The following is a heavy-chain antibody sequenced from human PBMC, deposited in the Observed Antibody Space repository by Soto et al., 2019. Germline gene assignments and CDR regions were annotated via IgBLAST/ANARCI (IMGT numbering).Heavy chain of an antibody. J-gene: IGHJ1*01. CDR1: GFPFSAYN. V-gene: IGHV3-21*01. CDR3: SRSPEVGVRGAY. CDR2: ITVGSSHI. Sequence: PGGSLRRSCTGSGFPFSAYNINWVGQAPGKGLEWVSSITVGSSHIYQPNSMKGRFTISRDDAKNSVYLQIDSLRDEDTALYYCSRSPEVGVRGAYWAQGTLVTVSS. D-gene: IGHD3-16*01.